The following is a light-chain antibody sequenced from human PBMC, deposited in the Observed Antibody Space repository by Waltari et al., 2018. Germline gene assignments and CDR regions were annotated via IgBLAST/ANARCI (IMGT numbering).Light chain of an antibody. CDR1: NSHIGSNP. CDR2: SRS. Sequence: QSVLTQPPSASGTPGQRVTISCSGRNSHIGSNPVNWYQQLPGAAPKLLIYSRSQRPSGVPDRFSGSKSGTSASLAISGLQSEDEADYYCAAWDDSLNAYLFGGGTKLTVL. J-gene: IGLJ2*01. CDR3: AAWDDSLNAYL. V-gene: IGLV1-44*01.